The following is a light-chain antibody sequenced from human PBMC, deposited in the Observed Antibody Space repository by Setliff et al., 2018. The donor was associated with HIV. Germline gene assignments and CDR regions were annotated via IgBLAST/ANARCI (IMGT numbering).Light chain of an antibody. V-gene: IGLV2-14*03. CDR1: SSDVGAYNY. Sequence: QSVLTQPASVSGSRGQSLTISCTGTSSDVGAYNYVSWYQQHPGKAPKLMIFGVNNRPSGVSNRFSGSKSGNTASLTISGLQPEDEADYYCGSYSSTNTQIFGTGTKAPS. CDR2: GVN. CDR3: GSYSSTNTQI. J-gene: IGLJ1*01.